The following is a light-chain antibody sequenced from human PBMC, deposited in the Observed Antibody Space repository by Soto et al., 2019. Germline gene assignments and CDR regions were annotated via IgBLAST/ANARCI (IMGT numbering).Light chain of an antibody. CDR2: IDN. J-gene: IGLJ2*01. Sequence: QSVLTKPPSASGTPGQWVTLSCSGVRSNIGSNTVNWYQQLPGTAPKLFIDIDNQRPSGVPDRFTGSKSGPSAYLAIDGLQSDDEVDYYCAAWNDSLNGPVFGGGTK. CDR1: RSNIGSNT. V-gene: IGLV1-44*01. CDR3: AAWNDSLNGPV.